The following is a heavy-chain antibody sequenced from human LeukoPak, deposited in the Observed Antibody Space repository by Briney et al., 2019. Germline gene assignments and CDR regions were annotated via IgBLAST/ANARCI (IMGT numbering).Heavy chain of an antibody. CDR2: IYHSGSP. J-gene: IGHJ4*02. Sequence: PSGTLSLTCAVSGGSISSSNWWGWVRQPPGKGLEWIGEIYHSGSPNYNPSLKSRVTISVDKSRNHFSLNLSSVTAADTAVYYCARVNINNWHSCDYWGRGTLVTVSS. CDR3: ARVNINNWHSCDY. D-gene: IGHD1-1*01. CDR1: GGSISSSNW. V-gene: IGHV4-4*02.